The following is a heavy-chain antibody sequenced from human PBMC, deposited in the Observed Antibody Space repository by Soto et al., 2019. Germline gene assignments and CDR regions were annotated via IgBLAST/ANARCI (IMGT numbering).Heavy chain of an antibody. CDR3: ARGSGTAAAGIVRY. CDR1: GYTFTSYA. V-gene: IGHV1-3*01. CDR2: INAGNGNT. J-gene: IGHJ4*02. Sequence: ASVKVSCTASGYTFTSYAMHWVRQAPGQRLEWMGWINAGNGNTKYSQKFQGRVTITRDTSASTAYMELSSLRSEDTAVYYCARGSGTAAAGIVRYWGQGTLVTVSS. D-gene: IGHD6-13*01.